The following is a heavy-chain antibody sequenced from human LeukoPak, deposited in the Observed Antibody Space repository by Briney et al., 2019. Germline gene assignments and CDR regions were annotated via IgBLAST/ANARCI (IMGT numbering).Heavy chain of an antibody. Sequence: GESLKISCKGSGYSFTSYWISWVRQMPGKGLEWMGRIDPSDSYTNYSPSFQGHVTISADKSISTAYLQWSSPKASDTAMYYCARHADIVVVPAATNWFDPWGQGTLVTVSS. CDR1: GYSFTSYW. D-gene: IGHD2-2*01. CDR3: ARHADIVVVPAATNWFDP. CDR2: IDPSDSYT. J-gene: IGHJ5*02. V-gene: IGHV5-10-1*01.